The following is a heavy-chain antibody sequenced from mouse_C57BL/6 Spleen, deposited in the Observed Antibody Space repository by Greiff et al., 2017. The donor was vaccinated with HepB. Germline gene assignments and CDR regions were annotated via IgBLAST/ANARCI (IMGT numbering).Heavy chain of an antibody. CDR1: GFTFSDFY. CDR3: AREGYGSSLDY. V-gene: IGHV7-1*01. D-gene: IGHD1-1*01. J-gene: IGHJ2*01. CDR2: SRNKANDYTT. Sequence: EVMLVESGGGLVQSGRSLRLSCATSGFTFSDFYMEWVRQAPGKGLEWIAASRNKANDYTTEYSASVKGRFIVSRDTSQSILYLQMNALRAEDTAIYYCAREGYGSSLDYWGQGTTLTVSS.